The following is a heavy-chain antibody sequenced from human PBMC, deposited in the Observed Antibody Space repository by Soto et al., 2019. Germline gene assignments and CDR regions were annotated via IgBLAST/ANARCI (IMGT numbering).Heavy chain of an antibody. D-gene: IGHD6-13*01. CDR2: VFHSGST. V-gene: IGHV4-4*02. Sequence: SETLSLTCAVSSGSISSSNWWCWVRQPPGKGLEWIGEVFHSGSTNYNPSLKSRVTISVDKSKNQFSLKLGSVNAADTAVYYCAGVRYSSSYFDYWGQGTLVTVSS. CDR3: AGVRYSSSYFDY. CDR1: SGSISSSNW. J-gene: IGHJ4*02.